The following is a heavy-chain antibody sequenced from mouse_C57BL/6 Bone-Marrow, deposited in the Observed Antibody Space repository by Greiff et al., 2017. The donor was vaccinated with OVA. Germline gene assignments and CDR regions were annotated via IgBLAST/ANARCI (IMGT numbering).Heavy chain of an antibody. J-gene: IGHJ2*01. CDR2: ISYSGST. D-gene: IGHD1-1*01. Sequence: EVHLVESGPGLAKPSQTLSLTCSVPGYSITSDYWNWIRKFPGNKLEYMGYISYSGSTYYNPSLKSRISITRDTSKNQYYLQLNSVTTEDTATYYCARLRYRYYDGSSPFDYWGQGTTLTVSS. CDR1: GYSITSDY. CDR3: ARLRYRYYDGSSPFDY. V-gene: IGHV3-8*01.